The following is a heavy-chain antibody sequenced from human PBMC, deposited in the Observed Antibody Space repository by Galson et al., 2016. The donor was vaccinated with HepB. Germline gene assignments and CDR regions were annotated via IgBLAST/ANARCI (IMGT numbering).Heavy chain of an antibody. CDR3: AKVSDRANNGYSGAFDS. V-gene: IGHV3-23*01. J-gene: IGHJ4*02. Sequence: SLRLSCAASGFTLGNYPMTWVRQAPGKGLEWVSTISTLETHYRDSVEGRFTISRDTSENTLQLQMSRLRADDTAIYYCAKVSDRANNGYSGAFDSWGQGTLVTVSS. D-gene: IGHD3-22*01. CDR1: GFTLGNYP. CDR2: ISTLET.